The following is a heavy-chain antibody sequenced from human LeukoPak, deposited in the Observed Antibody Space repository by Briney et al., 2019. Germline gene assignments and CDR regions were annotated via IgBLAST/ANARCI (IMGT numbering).Heavy chain of an antibody. Sequence: GWSLRLSCAASGFTFSRYGMHWVRQAPGKGLEWVAVIWYDGSNKYYAESVEGRFTISRDNSKNTLYLQMDSLRVEDTAVYYCARGSPMEAVVAARYSPMLYYFDYWGQGTLVTVSS. CDR1: GFTFSRYG. D-gene: IGHD2-15*01. CDR2: IWYDGSNK. CDR3: ARGSPMEAVVAARYSPMLYYFDY. V-gene: IGHV3-33*01. J-gene: IGHJ4*02.